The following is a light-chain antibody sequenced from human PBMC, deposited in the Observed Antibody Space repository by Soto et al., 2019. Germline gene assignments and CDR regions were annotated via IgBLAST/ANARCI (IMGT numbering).Light chain of an antibody. CDR3: QQYNSYLLT. CDR2: DAY. CDR1: QSISSW. Sequence: DIQMTQSPSTLSASVGDRVTITCRASQSISSWLAWYQQKPGKAPKLLIYDAYSLESGVPSRFSGSGSGTEFTLSISSLQPDDFATYYCQQYNSYLLTFGQGTKVEIK. J-gene: IGKJ1*01. V-gene: IGKV1-5*01.